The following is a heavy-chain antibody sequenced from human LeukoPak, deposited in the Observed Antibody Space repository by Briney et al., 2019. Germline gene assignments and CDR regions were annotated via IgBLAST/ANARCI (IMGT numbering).Heavy chain of an antibody. Sequence: GGSLRLSCAASGFTFSSYAMSWVRQAPGKGLEWVSAISGSGGSTYYADSVKGRFTISRDNSKNTVYLQMNTMRAEDTAIYFCEKDFGYPPDVFDIWGQRTMVTVSS. CDR3: EKDFGYPPDVFDI. CDR2: ISGSGGST. CDR1: GFTFSSYA. D-gene: IGHD2-15*01. V-gene: IGHV3-23*01. J-gene: IGHJ3*02.